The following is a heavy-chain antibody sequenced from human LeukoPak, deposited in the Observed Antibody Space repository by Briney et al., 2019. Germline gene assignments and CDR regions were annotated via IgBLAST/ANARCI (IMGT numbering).Heavy chain of an antibody. CDR3: ARARYSSGVDY. Sequence: SGTLSLTCAVSGSSMSSSNWWSWVRQPPGKGLEWIGEIYHSGSTNYNPSLKSRVTISVDKSKNQFSLKLSPVTAADTAVYYCARARYSSGVDYWGQGALVTVSS. CDR2: IYHSGST. D-gene: IGHD6-19*01. J-gene: IGHJ4*02. CDR1: GSSMSSSNW. V-gene: IGHV4-4*02.